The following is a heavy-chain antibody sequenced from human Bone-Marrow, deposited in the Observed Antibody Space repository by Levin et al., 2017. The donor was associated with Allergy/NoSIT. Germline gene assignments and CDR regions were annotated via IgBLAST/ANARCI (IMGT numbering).Heavy chain of an antibody. CDR1: GFTFSTYA. V-gene: IGHV3-23*01. D-gene: IGHD5-18*01. Sequence: GESLKISCAASGFTFSTYAMTWVRQAPGKGLEWVSAISYGGGNKYYADSVKGRFIISRDNSKNTVYLQMNSLRAEDTAVYSCAQAGDTTPKYNWFDPWGQGTLVAVSS. CDR3: AQAGDTTPKYNWFDP. CDR2: ISYGGGNK. J-gene: IGHJ5*02.